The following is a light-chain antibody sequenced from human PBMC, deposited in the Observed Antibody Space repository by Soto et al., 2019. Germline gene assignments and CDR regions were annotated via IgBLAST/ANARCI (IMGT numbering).Light chain of an antibody. J-gene: IGKJ5*01. Sequence: AIQLTQPPSSLSASVGDRVTISCRASQGIRNDLAWYQQKPGRAPKLLIFAASNLQSGVPSRFSGSGSGTDFTLTISLLQSEDFAVYYCQQYNTWPQITFGQGTRLEIK. CDR3: QQYNTWPQIT. CDR2: AAS. CDR1: QGIRND. V-gene: IGKV1-6*01.